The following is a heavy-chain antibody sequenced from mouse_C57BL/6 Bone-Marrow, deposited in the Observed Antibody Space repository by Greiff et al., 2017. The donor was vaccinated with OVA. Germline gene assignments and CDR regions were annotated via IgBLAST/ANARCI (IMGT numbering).Heavy chain of an antibody. V-gene: IGHV5-16*01. J-gene: IGHJ1*03. CDR2: INYDGSST. CDR3: ARERLLPYFDV. CDR1: GFTFSDYY. Sequence: EVNVVESEGGLVQPGSSMKLSCTASGFTFSDYYMAWVRQVPEKGLEWVANINYDGSSTYYLDSLKSRFIISRDNAKNILYLQMSSLKSEDTATYYCARERLLPYFDVWGTGTTVTVSS. D-gene: IGHD2-3*01.